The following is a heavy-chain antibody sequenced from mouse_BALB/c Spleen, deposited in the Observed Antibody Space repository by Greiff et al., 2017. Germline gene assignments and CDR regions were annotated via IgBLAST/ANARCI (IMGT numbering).Heavy chain of an antibody. D-gene: IGHD2-3*01. CDR3: ARHDYDGYFDY. CDR2: ISSGGGST. V-gene: IGHV5-12-1*01. CDR1: GFAFSSYD. J-gene: IGHJ2*01. Sequence: EVQLVESGGGLVKPGGSLKLSCAASGFAFSSYDMSWVRQTPEKRLEWVAYISSGGGSTYYPDTVKGRFTISRDNAKNTLYLQMSSLKSEDTAMYYCARHDYDGYFDYWGQGTTLTVSS.